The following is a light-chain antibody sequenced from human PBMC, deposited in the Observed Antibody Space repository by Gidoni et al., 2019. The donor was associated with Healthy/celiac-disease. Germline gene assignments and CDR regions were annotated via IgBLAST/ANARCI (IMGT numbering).Light chain of an antibody. V-gene: IGKV3-20*01. CDR1: QSVSSSY. CDR2: GAS. CDR3: QQYGSSSCS. Sequence: ELVLTQSPGTLSLSPGERATLSCSASQSVSSSYLAWYQQNPGQAPSLLIYGASSRATGIPDRFSGSGSGTDVTLTISRLEPEDFAVYYCQQYGSSSCSFGQGTKLEIK. J-gene: IGKJ2*04.